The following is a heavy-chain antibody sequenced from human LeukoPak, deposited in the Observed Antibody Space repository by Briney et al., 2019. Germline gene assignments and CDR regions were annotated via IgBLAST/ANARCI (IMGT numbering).Heavy chain of an antibody. J-gene: IGHJ5*02. CDR2: INYSGST. V-gene: IGHV4-59*01. CDR3: ARDQGLPGHWFDP. D-gene: IGHD6-19*01. CDR1: GVSMRTYY. Sequence: SETLSLTCTVSGVSMRTYYWSWIRQPPGKGLEWIGYINYSGSTNYNPSLKSRVTISVDTSKNQFSLKLSSVTAADTAVYYCARDQGLPGHWFDPWGQGTLVTVSS.